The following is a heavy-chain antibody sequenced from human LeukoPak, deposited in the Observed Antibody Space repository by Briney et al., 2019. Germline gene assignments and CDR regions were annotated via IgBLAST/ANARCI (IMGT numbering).Heavy chain of an antibody. CDR1: GFTFSSYG. CDR2: ISSSSSYI. CDR3: ARDPEIFGVVTTSRPGDY. D-gene: IGHD3-3*01. J-gene: IGHJ4*02. V-gene: IGHV3-21*01. Sequence: GGSLRLSCAASGFTFSSYGMHWVRQAPGKGLEWVSSISSSSSYIYYADSVKGRFTISRDNAKNSLYLQMNSLRAEDTAVYYCARDPEIFGVVTTSRPGDYWGQGTLVTVSS.